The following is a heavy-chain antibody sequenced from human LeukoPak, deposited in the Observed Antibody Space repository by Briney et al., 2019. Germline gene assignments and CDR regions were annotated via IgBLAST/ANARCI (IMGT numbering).Heavy chain of an antibody. Sequence: GSLRLSCAASGFTFSEYYMSWIRQPPGKGLEWIGSISYSGSTYYNPSLKSRVTISVDMSKNHFSLRLSSVTAADTAIYYCARLGLVVTATQIDYWGQGTLVTVSS. CDR3: ARLGLVVTATQIDY. D-gene: IGHD2-15*01. CDR1: GFTFSEYY. J-gene: IGHJ4*02. V-gene: IGHV4-39*02. CDR2: ISYSGST.